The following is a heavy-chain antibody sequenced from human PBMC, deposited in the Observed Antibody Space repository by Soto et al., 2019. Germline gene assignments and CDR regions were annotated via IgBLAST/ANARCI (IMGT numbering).Heavy chain of an antibody. CDR1: GGSISSGGYY. V-gene: IGHV4-31*03. Sequence: QVQLQESGPGLVKPSQTLSLTCTVSGGSISSGGYYWSWIRQHPGKGLEWIGYIYYSGSTYYNPSLKRRVTISVDTSKNQFSLKLSSVTAADTAVYYCARGYTIFGVAKYGMDVWGQGTTVTVSS. CDR3: ARGYTIFGVAKYGMDV. CDR2: IYYSGST. D-gene: IGHD3-3*01. J-gene: IGHJ6*02.